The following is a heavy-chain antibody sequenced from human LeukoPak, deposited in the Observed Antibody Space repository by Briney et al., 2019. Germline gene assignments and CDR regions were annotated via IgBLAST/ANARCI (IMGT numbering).Heavy chain of an antibody. CDR3: AREGYMVREHYFDY. Sequence: SGSALVKPTQTLTLTCTFSGFSLSTSGMCVSWIRQPPGKALEWLARIDWDDDKYYSTSLKTRLTISKDTSKNQVVLTMTNMDPVDTATYYCAREGYMVREHYFDYWGQGTLVTVSS. D-gene: IGHD3-10*01. V-gene: IGHV2-70*11. J-gene: IGHJ4*02. CDR1: GFSLSTSGMC. CDR2: IDWDDDK.